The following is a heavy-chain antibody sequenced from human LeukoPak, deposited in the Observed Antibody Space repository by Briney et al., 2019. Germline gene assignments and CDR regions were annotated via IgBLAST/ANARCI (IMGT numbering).Heavy chain of an antibody. CDR2: IYNSGST. J-gene: IGHJ4*02. Sequence: SETLSLTCTVSGGSISSNYWSWIRQPPGKGLEWIGYIYNSGSTNYNPSLKSRVTMSVDTSKNQFSLKLSSVTAADTAVYYCARLAGDSSGYDRFDYWGQGTLVTVSS. V-gene: IGHV4-59*01. CDR3: ARLAGDSSGYDRFDY. CDR1: GGSISSNY. D-gene: IGHD3-22*01.